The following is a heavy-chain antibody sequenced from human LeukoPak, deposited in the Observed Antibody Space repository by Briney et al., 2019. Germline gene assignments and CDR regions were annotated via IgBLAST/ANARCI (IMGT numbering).Heavy chain of an antibody. Sequence: PGGSLRLSCAASGFIFSDHYMGWVRQVPGKGLEWVGRSRNKANSYTTEYAASVKGRFTISRDDSKNSLYLQMNSLRAEDTAVYYCARGFRGWYAEGFDYWGQGTLVTVSS. J-gene: IGHJ4*02. D-gene: IGHD6-19*01. CDR1: GFIFSDHY. CDR2: SRNKANSYTT. CDR3: ARGFRGWYAEGFDY. V-gene: IGHV3-72*01.